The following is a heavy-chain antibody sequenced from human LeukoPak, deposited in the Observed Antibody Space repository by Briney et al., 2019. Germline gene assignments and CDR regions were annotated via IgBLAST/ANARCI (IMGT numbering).Heavy chain of an antibody. V-gene: IGHV4-34*01. D-gene: IGHD3-22*01. Sequence: SETLSLTCAVYGGSFSGYYWSWIRQPPGKGLEWIGEINHSGSTNYNPSLKSRVTISVDTSKNQFSLKLSSVTAADTAVYYCAREIRITMIVVVITGAFDIWGQGTMVTVPS. CDR3: AREIRITMIVVVITGAFDI. J-gene: IGHJ3*02. CDR2: INHSGST. CDR1: GGSFSGYY.